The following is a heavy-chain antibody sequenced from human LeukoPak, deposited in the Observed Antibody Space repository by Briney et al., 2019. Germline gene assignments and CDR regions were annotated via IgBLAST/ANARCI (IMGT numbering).Heavy chain of an antibody. CDR2: IYYSGST. Sequence: SETLSLTCTVSGGSLSSSSYYWGWLRQPPGTGLEWIGSIYYSGSTYYNPSLKSRVTISVDTSKNQFSLKLSSVTAADTAVYYCARDLSQPAPFDLWGRGTLVTVSS. CDR1: GGSLSSSSYY. CDR3: ARDLSQPAPFDL. V-gene: IGHV4-39*07. D-gene: IGHD5-18*01. J-gene: IGHJ2*01.